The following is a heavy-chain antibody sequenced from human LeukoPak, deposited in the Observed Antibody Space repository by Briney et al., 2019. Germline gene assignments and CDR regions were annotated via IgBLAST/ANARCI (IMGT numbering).Heavy chain of an antibody. CDR3: ARESSSWYPDY. CDR2: ISGNNGNT. Sequence: GASVKVSCKASGYTFSSYGISWVRQAPGQGLEWMGWISGNNGNTNYAQKVQGRVTMTRDTSISTAYMELSRLRSDDTAVYYCARESSSWYPDYWGQGTLVTVSS. CDR1: GYTFSSYG. J-gene: IGHJ4*02. D-gene: IGHD6-13*01. V-gene: IGHV1-18*01.